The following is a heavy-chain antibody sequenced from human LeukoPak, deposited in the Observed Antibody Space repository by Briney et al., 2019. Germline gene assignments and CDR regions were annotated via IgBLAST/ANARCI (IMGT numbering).Heavy chain of an antibody. CDR3: AREYSSGWDEAYYFDY. CDR1: GFTFDDYA. CDR2: ISWNSGSI. D-gene: IGHD6-19*01. J-gene: IGHJ4*02. Sequence: GGSLRLSCAASGFTFDDYAMHWVRQAPGKGLEWVSGISWNSGSIGYADSVKGRFTISRDNAKNTLYLQMNSLRAEDTAVYYCAREYSSGWDEAYYFDYWGQGTLVTVSS. V-gene: IGHV3-9*01.